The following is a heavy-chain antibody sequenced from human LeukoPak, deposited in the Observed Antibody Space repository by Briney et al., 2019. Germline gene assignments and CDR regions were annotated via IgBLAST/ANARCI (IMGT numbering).Heavy chain of an antibody. Sequence: PSETLSLTCTGSGGSISSYYWSWIRQPPGKGLEGIGYIYYSGSTNYNPSLKRRVTISVDKSKNQFHLKLRSVTAADTAVYYCARGGLPRDYYYYGMDVWGQGTTVTVCS. CDR2: IYYSGST. J-gene: IGHJ6*01. D-gene: IGHD3-16*01. V-gene: IGHV4-59*01. CDR3: ARGGLPRDYYYYGMDV. CDR1: GGSISSYY.